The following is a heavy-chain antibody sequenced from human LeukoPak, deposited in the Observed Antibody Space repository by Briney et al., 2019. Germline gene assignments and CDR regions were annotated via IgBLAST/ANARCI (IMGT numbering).Heavy chain of an antibody. CDR2: IYYSGRT. Sequence: SETLSLTRTVSGGSISSYYWSWIRQPPGKGLEWIGDIYYSGRTNYNPSVKSRVTISLDTSKNQFSPKLRSVTAADTAVYYCARHRFGELDYWGQGTLVTVSS. D-gene: IGHD3-10*01. CDR1: GGSISSYY. J-gene: IGHJ4*02. V-gene: IGHV4-59*01. CDR3: ARHRFGELDY.